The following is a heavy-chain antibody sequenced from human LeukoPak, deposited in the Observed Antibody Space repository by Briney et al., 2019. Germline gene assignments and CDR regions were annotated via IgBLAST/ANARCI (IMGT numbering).Heavy chain of an antibody. Sequence: PGGSLRLSCAVSGFTFSSYSMNWVRQAPGKGLEWVSSISSSSSYIYYADSVKGRFTISRDNAKNSLYLQMNSLRAEDTAVYYSVRSGYSSGWYESDAFDIWGQGTMVTVSS. V-gene: IGHV3-21*01. D-gene: IGHD6-19*01. CDR1: GFTFSSYS. CDR3: VRSGYSSGWYESDAFDI. J-gene: IGHJ3*02. CDR2: ISSSSSYI.